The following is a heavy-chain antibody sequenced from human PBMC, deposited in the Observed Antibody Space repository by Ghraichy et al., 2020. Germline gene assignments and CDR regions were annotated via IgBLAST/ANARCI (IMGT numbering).Heavy chain of an antibody. CDR3: AKCLVTFDY. V-gene: IGHV3-23*01. CDR1: EFTFSNYA. CDR2: ISGSGGST. Sequence: GESLNISCAASEFTFSNYAMSWVRQAPGKGLEWVSLISGSGGSTYYADSVKGRFTISRDNSKNTLYLQMNSLRAEDTAVYFCAKCLVTFDYWGQGTLVTVSS. D-gene: IGHD3-16*01. J-gene: IGHJ4*02.